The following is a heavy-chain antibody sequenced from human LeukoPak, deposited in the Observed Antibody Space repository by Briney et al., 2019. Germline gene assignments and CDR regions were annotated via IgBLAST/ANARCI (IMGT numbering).Heavy chain of an antibody. V-gene: IGHV1-46*01. CDR3: ARVYPGGYYYYYMDV. CDR1: GYTFTSYY. J-gene: IGHJ6*03. Sequence: ASVKVSCKASGYTFTSYYMHWVRQAPGQGLEWMGIINPSGGSTSYAQKFQGRVTMTRDTSTSTVYMELSSLRSEDTAVYYCARVYPGGYYYYYMDVWGKGTTVTVSS. CDR2: INPSGGST. D-gene: IGHD3-10*01.